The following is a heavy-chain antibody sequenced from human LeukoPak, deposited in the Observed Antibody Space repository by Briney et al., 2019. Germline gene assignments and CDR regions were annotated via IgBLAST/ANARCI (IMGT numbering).Heavy chain of an antibody. J-gene: IGHJ4*02. Sequence: GGSLRLSCAASEFTFSNYWMSWVRQAPGKGLEWVAVISYDGSNKYYADSVKGRFTISRDNSKNTLYLQMNSLRAEDTAVYYCARARSRGYSSSPLDYWGQGTLVTVSS. CDR3: ARARSRGYSSSPLDY. CDR1: EFTFSNYW. V-gene: IGHV3-30*03. CDR2: ISYDGSNK. D-gene: IGHD6-6*01.